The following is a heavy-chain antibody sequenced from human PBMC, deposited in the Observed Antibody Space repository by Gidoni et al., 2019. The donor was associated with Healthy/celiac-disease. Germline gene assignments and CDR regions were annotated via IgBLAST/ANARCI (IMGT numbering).Heavy chain of an antibody. Sequence: QVQLVESGGGVVQPGRSLRLSCAASGFTFSSDAMHWVRQAPGKGLEWVAVISYDGSNKYYADSVKGRFTISRDNSKNTLYLQMNSLRAEDTAVYYCAREESGYGDYGYWGQGTLVTVSS. CDR2: ISYDGSNK. CDR3: AREESGYGDYGY. CDR1: GFTFSSDA. V-gene: IGHV3-30-3*01. D-gene: IGHD4-17*01. J-gene: IGHJ4*02.